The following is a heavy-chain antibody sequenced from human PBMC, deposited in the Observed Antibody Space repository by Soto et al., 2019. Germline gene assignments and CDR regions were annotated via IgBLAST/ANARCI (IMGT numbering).Heavy chain of an antibody. CDR2: ISGSGIST. V-gene: IGHV3-23*04. CDR3: ARDHKFGEPP. D-gene: IGHD3-10*01. Sequence: EVQLVESEGGLVQPGGSLRLSCAASGFTFSNYAMSWVGQAPGKGLEWVSAISGSGISTYYADSVKGRFTISRDNSKNTLYLQMNSLRAEDTAMYYCARDHKFGEPPWGQGTLVTVSS. J-gene: IGHJ5*02. CDR1: GFTFSNYA.